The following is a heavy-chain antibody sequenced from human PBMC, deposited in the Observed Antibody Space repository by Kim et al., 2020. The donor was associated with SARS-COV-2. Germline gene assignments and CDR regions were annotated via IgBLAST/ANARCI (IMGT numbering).Heavy chain of an antibody. D-gene: IGHD4-17*01. J-gene: IGHJ6*02. CDR3: ARDYGDYVGYYYGMDV. V-gene: IGHV3-21*01. Sequence: SVKGRFTISRDNAKNSLYLQMNSLRAEDTAVYYCARDYGDYVGYYYGMDVWGQGTTVTVSS.